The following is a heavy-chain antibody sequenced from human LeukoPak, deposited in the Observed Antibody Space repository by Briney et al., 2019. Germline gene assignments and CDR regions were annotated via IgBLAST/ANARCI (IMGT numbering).Heavy chain of an antibody. Sequence: SETLSLTCTVSGGSISSGSYYWSWIRQPAGKGLEWIGRVYTSGSTNYNPSLKSRVTISVDTSKNQFSLKLSSVTAADTAVYYCATLFGGSGSYQVPRYYYYYYYMDVWGKGTTVTVSS. V-gene: IGHV4-61*02. J-gene: IGHJ6*03. D-gene: IGHD3-10*01. CDR1: GGSISSGSYY. CDR3: ATLFGGSGSYQVPRYYYYYYYMDV. CDR2: VYTSGST.